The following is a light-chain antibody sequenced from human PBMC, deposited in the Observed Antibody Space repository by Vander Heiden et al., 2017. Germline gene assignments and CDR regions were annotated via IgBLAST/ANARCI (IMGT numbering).Light chain of an antibody. CDR1: QSVSSN. V-gene: IGKV3-15*01. CDR2: GAS. CDR3: QQYDNWPPIT. Sequence: EIVMTQSPATLSVSPGERATVSCRASQSVSSNLAWYQQKPGQAPRLLIYGASTRATGIPARFSGNESGTEFTLTISSLQSEDFAVYSCQQYDNWPPITFGQGTRLEIK. J-gene: IGKJ5*01.